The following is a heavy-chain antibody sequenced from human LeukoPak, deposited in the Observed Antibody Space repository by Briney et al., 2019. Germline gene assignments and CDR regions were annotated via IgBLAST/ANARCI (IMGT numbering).Heavy chain of an antibody. CDR1: GYTFTGYA. Sequence: ASVKVSCKASGYTFTGYAMHWVRQAPGQRLEWMGWINAGNGNTKYSQKFQGRVTITRDTSASTAYMELSSLRSEDTAVYYCARFRWEPNYFDYWGQGTLVTVSS. J-gene: IGHJ4*02. CDR2: INAGNGNT. D-gene: IGHD1-26*01. V-gene: IGHV1-3*01. CDR3: ARFRWEPNYFDY.